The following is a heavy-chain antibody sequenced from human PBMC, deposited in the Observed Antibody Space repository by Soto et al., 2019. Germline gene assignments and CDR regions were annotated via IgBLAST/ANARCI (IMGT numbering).Heavy chain of an antibody. CDR1: GFTFSTYA. CDR2: LTPSGGET. CDR3: AHPRGYGVFDAYDI. J-gene: IGHJ3*02. D-gene: IGHD4-17*01. Sequence: GGSLRLSCVASGFTFSTYAMSWVRQAPGKGLEWVSALTPSGGETYYADSVKGRLTISRDNSMNALYLQMNSLRIEDTAVYYCAHPRGYGVFDAYDIWGQGTMVTV. V-gene: IGHV3-23*01.